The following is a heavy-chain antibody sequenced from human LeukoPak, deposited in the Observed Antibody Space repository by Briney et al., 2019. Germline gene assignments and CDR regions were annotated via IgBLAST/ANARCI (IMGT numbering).Heavy chain of an antibody. D-gene: IGHD1-26*01. CDR3: ARGRSGRYFYFDY. Sequence: KPSETLSLTCTVSGDSISSYYWSWIRQPPGKGLEWIGYIYYSGSTNYNPSLKSRVTISVDTSKNQFSLKLSSVTAADTAVYYCARGRSGRYFYFDYWGQGTLVTVSS. CDR2: IYYSGST. CDR1: GDSISSYY. V-gene: IGHV4-59*01. J-gene: IGHJ4*02.